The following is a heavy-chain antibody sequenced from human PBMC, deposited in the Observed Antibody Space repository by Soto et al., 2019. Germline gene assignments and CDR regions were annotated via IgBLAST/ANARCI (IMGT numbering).Heavy chain of an antibody. J-gene: IGHJ2*01. CDR1: GGTFSSYA. Sequence: QVQLVQSGAEVKKPGSSVKVSCKASGGTFSSYAISWVRQAPGQGLEWMGGIIPIFGTANYAQKFQGRVTITADESTSTAHMELSSLRSEDTAVYYCARIMTTVTTSGYFDLWGRGTLVTVSS. V-gene: IGHV1-69*01. D-gene: IGHD4-17*01. CDR2: IIPIFGTA. CDR3: ARIMTTVTTSGYFDL.